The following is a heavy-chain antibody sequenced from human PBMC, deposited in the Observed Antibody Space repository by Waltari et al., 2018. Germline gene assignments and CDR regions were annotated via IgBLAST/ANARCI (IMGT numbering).Heavy chain of an antibody. CDR3: ASRGQQLSAFDI. J-gene: IGHJ3*02. Sequence: QVQLVQSGAEVKKPGSSVKVSCQASGGTFSSYDLCWVRQAPGQGLEWMGGIIPIFGTANYAQKFQGRVTITTDESTSTAYMELSSLRSEDTAVYYCASRGQQLSAFDIWGQGTMVTVSS. V-gene: IGHV1-69*05. CDR1: GGTFSSYD. CDR2: IIPIFGTA. D-gene: IGHD6-13*01.